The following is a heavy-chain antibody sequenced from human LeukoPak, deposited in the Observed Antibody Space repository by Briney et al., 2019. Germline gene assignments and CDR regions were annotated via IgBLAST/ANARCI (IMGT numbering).Heavy chain of an antibody. V-gene: IGHV1-2*02. J-gene: IGHJ4*02. Sequence: ASVKVSCKASGYTFTGYYMHWVRQAPGQGLEWMGWINPNSGGTNYVQKFQGRVTMTRDTSISTAYMELSRLRSDDTAVYYCARGGGVYYYYDSSGYQGPDYWGQGTLVTVSS. CDR2: INPNSGGT. CDR1: GYTFTGYY. D-gene: IGHD3-22*01. CDR3: ARGGGVYYYYDSSGYQGPDY.